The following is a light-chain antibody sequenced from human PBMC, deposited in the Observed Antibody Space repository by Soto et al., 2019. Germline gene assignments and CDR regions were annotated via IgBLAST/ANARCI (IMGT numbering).Light chain of an antibody. J-gene: IGKJ2*01. CDR2: DAS. CDR3: QQRYNWPPYT. V-gene: IGKV3-11*01. CDR1: QSVSSY. Sequence: EIVLTQSPATLSLSPGERATLSCRASQSVSSYLACYQQKPGHAPRLVIYDASNRATGIPARFSGSGSGTDFTLSIIRLEPEDFAVYYCQQRYNWPPYTFGQGTKLEIK.